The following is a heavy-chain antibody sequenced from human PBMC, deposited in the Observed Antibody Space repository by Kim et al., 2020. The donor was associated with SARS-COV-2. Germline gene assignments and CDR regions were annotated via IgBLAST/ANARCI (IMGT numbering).Heavy chain of an antibody. D-gene: IGHD2-8*01. CDR2: ISGYNGIK. V-gene: IGHV1-18*01. CDR1: GYTFTSYG. J-gene: IGHJ6*03. CDR3: ARFRFCTTSTCCLEHHKYNYMDV. Sequence: ASVKVSCQASGYTFTSYGISWVRQAPGQGLEWMAWISGYNGIKTYAQNFQDRVTMTTDTSTSTAYMELRSLTSADTAVYYCARFRFCTTSTCCLEHHKYNYMDVGGKGTTVTVSS.